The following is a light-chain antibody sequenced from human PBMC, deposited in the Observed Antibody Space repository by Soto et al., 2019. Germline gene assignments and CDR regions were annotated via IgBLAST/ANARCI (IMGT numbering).Light chain of an antibody. CDR2: DAS. V-gene: IGKV1-33*01. CDR3: QQYERLPLP. Sequence: DIQVTQSPSSLSASVGDRVTITCQASQDINKNLIWYQQKPGKAPKLLIYDASDLETGVPSRFSGSGSGTGFTFTISSLQPEDFATYYCQQYERLPLPVGQGTRLEIK. J-gene: IGKJ5*01. CDR1: QDINKN.